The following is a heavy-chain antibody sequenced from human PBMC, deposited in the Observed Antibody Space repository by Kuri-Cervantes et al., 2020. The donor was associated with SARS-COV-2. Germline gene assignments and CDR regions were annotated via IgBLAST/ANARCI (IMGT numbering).Heavy chain of an antibody. CDR3: XXDSLGIVIXXNYFDY. J-gene: IGHJ4*02. Sequence: GGSLRXXCAXSGXTXSSXAXXWVRQAPGKGLEWVSXISGSGGXXYYADSVXXRFTLSRDNSKXXLYLQMNSLRAEDTAVYYCXXDSLGIVIXXNYFDYWGQGTLVTVSS. CDR1: GXTXSSXA. D-gene: IGHD1-26*01. V-gene: IGHV3-23*01. CDR2: ISGSGGXX.